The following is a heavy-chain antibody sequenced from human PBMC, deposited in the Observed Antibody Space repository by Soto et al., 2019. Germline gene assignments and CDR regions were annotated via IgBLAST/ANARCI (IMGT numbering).Heavy chain of an antibody. CDR3: EHTSSGNYDWFDS. V-gene: IGHV2-5*02. J-gene: IGHJ5*01. Sequence: QITLKESGPTLVKPTQTLTLTCTFSGFSLSTSGVGVGWIRQPPGKALEWLTLLWWDDNKRYNPSLNSRLTNTKDNSKNQVVLTMTDMDPVDTSAFYCEHTSSGNYDWFDSWGQGPLVTVSP. CDR2: LWWDDNK. CDR1: GFSLSTSGVG. D-gene: IGHD3-22*01.